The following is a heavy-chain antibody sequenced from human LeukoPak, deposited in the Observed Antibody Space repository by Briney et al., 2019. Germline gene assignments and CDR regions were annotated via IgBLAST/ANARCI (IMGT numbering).Heavy chain of an antibody. CDR2: IYYSGST. CDR3: ARQGGIVVVPAAIPIDY. Sequence: SETLSLTCTVSGGSISSSSYYWGWIRQPPGKGLEWIGSIYYSGSTYYNPSLKSRVTISVDTSKNQFSLKLSSVTAADTAVYYCARQGGIVVVPAAIPIDYWGQGTLVTVSS. J-gene: IGHJ4*02. V-gene: IGHV4-39*01. D-gene: IGHD2-2*02. CDR1: GGSISSSSYY.